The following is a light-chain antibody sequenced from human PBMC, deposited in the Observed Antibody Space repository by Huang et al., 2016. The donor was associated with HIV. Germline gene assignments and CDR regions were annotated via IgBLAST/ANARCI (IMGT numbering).Light chain of an antibody. CDR3: QQRSDWPPWT. V-gene: IGKV3-11*01. CDR2: DAS. J-gene: IGKJ1*01. CDR1: QSVRNY. Sequence: EIVLTQSPATLSLSPGESATLSCRASQSVRNYLAWYQQKPGQAPRLRIYDASNRATGTPARFSGSGSGTDFTLTISSLEPEDFAVYYCQQRSDWPPWTFGQGTKVEIK.